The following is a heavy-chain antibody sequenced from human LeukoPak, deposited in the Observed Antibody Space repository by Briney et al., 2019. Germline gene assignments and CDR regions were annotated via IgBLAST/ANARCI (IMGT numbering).Heavy chain of an antibody. CDR1: GGSISSYY. CDR2: IYYSGST. Sequence: SETLSLTCTVSGGSISSYYWSWIRQPPGKGLEWIGYIYYSGSTSYNPSLKSRVTISVDTSKNQFSLKLSSVTAADTAVYYCARESSTSRRAYYYYYMDVWGKGTTVTVSS. D-gene: IGHD2-2*01. J-gene: IGHJ6*03. V-gene: IGHV4-59*12. CDR3: ARESSTSRRAYYYYYMDV.